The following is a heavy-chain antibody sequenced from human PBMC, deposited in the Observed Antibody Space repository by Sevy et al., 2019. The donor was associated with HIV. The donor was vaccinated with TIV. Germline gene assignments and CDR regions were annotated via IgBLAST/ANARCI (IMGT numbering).Heavy chain of an antibody. CDR2: INRDGSGK. D-gene: IGHD1-26*01. CDR1: GFIFSDYW. V-gene: IGHV3-7*01. J-gene: IGHJ4*02. Sequence: GGSLRLSCAASGFIFSDYWMTWVRQSPGKGLEWVANINRDGSGKYYVDSVKGRFTISRDNPKKSLYLQMNSLRVEDTAVYYCARESGWDVLDYWGQGTLVTVSS. CDR3: ARESGWDVLDY.